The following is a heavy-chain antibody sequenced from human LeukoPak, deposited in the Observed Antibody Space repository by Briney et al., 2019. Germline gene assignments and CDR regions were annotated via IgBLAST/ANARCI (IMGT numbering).Heavy chain of an antibody. CDR3: AKVRGYSYGSGSFFY. Sequence: GGSLRLSCAASGFTFSSYAMSWVRQAPGKGLEWVSAISGSGGSTYYADSVKGRFTISRDNPKNTLYLQMNSLRAEDTAVYYCAKVRGYSYGSGSFFYWGQGTLVTVSS. CDR1: GFTFSSYA. V-gene: IGHV3-23*01. J-gene: IGHJ4*02. D-gene: IGHD5-18*01. CDR2: ISGSGGST.